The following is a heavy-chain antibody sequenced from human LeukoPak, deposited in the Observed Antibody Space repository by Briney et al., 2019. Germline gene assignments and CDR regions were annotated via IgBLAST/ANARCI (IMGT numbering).Heavy chain of an antibody. Sequence: PSETLSLTCTVSGGSVSSGSYYWGWIRQPPGKGLEWIGYIYYSGSTNYNPSLKRRATISVDTSKNQFSLKLSSVTAADTAVYYCARDGSYYGLDYWGQGTLVTVSS. CDR2: IYYSGST. CDR3: ARDGSYYGLDY. D-gene: IGHD1-26*01. CDR1: GGSVSSGSYY. J-gene: IGHJ4*02. V-gene: IGHV4-61*01.